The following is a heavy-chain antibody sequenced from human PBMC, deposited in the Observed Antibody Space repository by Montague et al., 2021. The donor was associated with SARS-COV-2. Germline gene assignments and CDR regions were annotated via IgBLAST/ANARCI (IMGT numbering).Heavy chain of an antibody. D-gene: IGHD6-13*01. J-gene: IGHJ4*02. V-gene: IGHV4-59*01. Sequence: SETLSLTYNVSGASINDYYWNWLRQSPGKRLEWIGYVYTAVRTSYNPSLKGRVTISLDTSKNQISLKLTSMTAADAAVYFCARRAAGGLLYFDYWGLGTLVSVSS. CDR3: ARRAAGGLLYFDY. CDR2: VYTAVRT. CDR1: GASINDYY.